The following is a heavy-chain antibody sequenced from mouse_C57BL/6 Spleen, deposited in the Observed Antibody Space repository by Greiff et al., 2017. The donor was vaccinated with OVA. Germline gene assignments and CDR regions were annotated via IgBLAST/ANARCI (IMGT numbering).Heavy chain of an antibody. CDR2: ISNGGGST. CDR3: ARPGYEGDLID. J-gene: IGHJ3*01. V-gene: IGHV5-12*01. Sequence: EVMLVESGGGLVQPGGSLKLSCAASGFTFSDYYMYWVRQTPEKRLEWVAYISNGGGSTYYPDTVKGRFTISRDNAKNTLYLQMSRLKSEDTAMYYCARPGYEGDLIDWGQGTLVTVSA. D-gene: IGHD2-3*01. CDR1: GFTFSDYY.